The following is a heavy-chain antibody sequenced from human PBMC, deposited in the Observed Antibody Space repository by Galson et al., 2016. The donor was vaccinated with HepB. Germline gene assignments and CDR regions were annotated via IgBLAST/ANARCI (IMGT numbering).Heavy chain of an antibody. Sequence: SLRLSCAASGLIFSKYAMHWVRLAPGKGLEWVSGITGSGGSTYYADSVKGRFTISRDISENTVHLQMNSLRAEDTALYYCAKGSEYFGCEDFDSWGQGILVTVSP. CDR2: ITGSGGST. CDR3: AKGSEYFGCEDFDS. D-gene: IGHD3-9*01. V-gene: IGHV3-23*01. CDR1: GLIFSKYA. J-gene: IGHJ4*02.